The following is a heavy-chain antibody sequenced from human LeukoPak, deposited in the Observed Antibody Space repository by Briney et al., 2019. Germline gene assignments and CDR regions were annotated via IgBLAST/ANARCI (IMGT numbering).Heavy chain of an antibody. Sequence: GASVKVSCKASGYTFTSFDISWVRQAPGQGLEWMGWISAYNGNTNYAQKLQGRVTMTTDTSTSTAYMELRSLRSDDTAVYYCASSYSDSSHYYPPGEDYWGQGTLVTVSS. CDR3: ASSYSDSSHYYPPGEDY. J-gene: IGHJ4*02. CDR1: GYTFTSFD. D-gene: IGHD3-22*01. V-gene: IGHV1-18*01. CDR2: ISAYNGNT.